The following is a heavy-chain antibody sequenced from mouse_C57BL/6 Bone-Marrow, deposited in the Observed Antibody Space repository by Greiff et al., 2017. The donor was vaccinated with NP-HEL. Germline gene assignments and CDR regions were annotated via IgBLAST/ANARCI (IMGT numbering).Heavy chain of an antibody. V-gene: IGHV1-50*01. CDR1: GYTFTSYW. CDR2: IDPSDSYT. J-gene: IGHJ3*01. Sequence: VQLQQPGAELVKPGASVKLSCKASGYTFTSYWMQWVKQRPGQGLEWIGEIDPSDSYTNYNQKFKGKATLTVDTYSSTAYMQLSSLTSEDSAVYYCARDSSGYVRFAYWGQGTLVTVSA. CDR3: ARDSSGYVRFAY. D-gene: IGHD3-2*02.